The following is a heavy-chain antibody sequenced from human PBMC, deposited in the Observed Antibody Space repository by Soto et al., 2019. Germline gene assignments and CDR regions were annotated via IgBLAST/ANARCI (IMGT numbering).Heavy chain of an antibody. V-gene: IGHV1-69*13. D-gene: IGHD6-19*01. CDR2: IIPIFGTA. CDR1: GGTFSSYA. Sequence: SVKESFKACGGTFSSYAISLVRQAPGQGLEWMGGIIPIFGTANYAQKFQGRVTITADESTSTAYMELSSLRSEDTAVYYCARWAYSSGWYETDYWGQGTLVTVSS. J-gene: IGHJ4*02. CDR3: ARWAYSSGWYETDY.